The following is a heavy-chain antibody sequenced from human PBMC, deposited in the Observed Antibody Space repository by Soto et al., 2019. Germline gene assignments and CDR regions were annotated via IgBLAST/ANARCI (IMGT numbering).Heavy chain of an antibody. CDR3: ATVVGAVHS. Sequence: ASVKVSCKASGYTFTSYSISWVRQAPGQGLEWMGWLSPYNGNTNYAQNFQGRVTVTTDTSTDTAYMELRSPRSDDTAVYYCATVVGAVHSWGQGALVTVSS. D-gene: IGHD1-26*01. J-gene: IGHJ4*02. V-gene: IGHV1-18*01. CDR2: LSPYNGNT. CDR1: GYTFTSYS.